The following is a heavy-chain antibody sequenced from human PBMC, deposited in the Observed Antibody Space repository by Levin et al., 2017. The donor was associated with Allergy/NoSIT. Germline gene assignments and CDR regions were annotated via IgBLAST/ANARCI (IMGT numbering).Heavy chain of an antibody. CDR1: GFSFTSYW. CDR3: ARRGTRDYYYYMDV. J-gene: IGHJ6*03. V-gene: IGHV5-51*01. D-gene: IGHD1-1*01. Sequence: GGSLRLSCQGSGFSFTSYWIGWVRQMPGKGLEWMGIIYPGDSDTRYSPSFQGQVTISADNSISTAFLQWSSLKASDTAIYYCARRGTRDYYYYMDVWGTGTTVTVSS. CDR2: IYPGDSDT.